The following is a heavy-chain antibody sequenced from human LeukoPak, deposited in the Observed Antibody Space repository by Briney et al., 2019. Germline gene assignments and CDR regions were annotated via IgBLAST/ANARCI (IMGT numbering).Heavy chain of an antibody. CDR3: ARVRVGATYGGAFDI. CDR2: ISSSSTYI. V-gene: IGHV3-21*05. J-gene: IGHJ3*02. CDR1: GFTFSSYE. D-gene: IGHD1-26*01. Sequence: GGSLRLSCAASGFTFSSYEMNWVRQAPGKGLEWVSYISSSSTYIFYADSVKGRFTISRDDAKNSLYLQMNSLRAEDTAVYSCARVRVGATYGGAFDIWGQGTMVTVSS.